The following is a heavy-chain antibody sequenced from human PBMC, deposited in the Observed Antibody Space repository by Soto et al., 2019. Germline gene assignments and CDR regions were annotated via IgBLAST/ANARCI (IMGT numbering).Heavy chain of an antibody. V-gene: IGHV2-5*02. CDR3: AHRRHCSGGSCHTPKVGGFDP. D-gene: IGHD2-15*01. CDR1: GFSLSTSGVG. Sequence: SGPTLVNPTQTLTLTCTFSGFSLSTSGVGVGWIRQPPGKALEWLALIYWDDDKRYSPSLKSRLTITKDTSKNQVVLTMTNMDPVDTVTYYCAHRRHCSGGSCHTPKVGGFDPWGQGTLVTVSS. J-gene: IGHJ5*02. CDR2: IYWDDDK.